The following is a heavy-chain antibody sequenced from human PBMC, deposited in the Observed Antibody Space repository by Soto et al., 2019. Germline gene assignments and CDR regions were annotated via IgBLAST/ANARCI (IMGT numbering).Heavy chain of an antibody. J-gene: IGHJ4*02. CDR3: AKDRRAGGNSAFYFDF. V-gene: IGHV3-23*01. CDR1: GFKFINYA. Sequence: PWGSLRLSCAVSGFKFINYAISFFRHSPLKGLEWVSLISATGGGTYYADSVKGRFTISRDNSHNTLYLQVHSLTAEDTAVYYCAKDRRAGGNSAFYFDFWGQGAQVTVSS. D-gene: IGHD3-16*01. CDR2: ISATGGGT.